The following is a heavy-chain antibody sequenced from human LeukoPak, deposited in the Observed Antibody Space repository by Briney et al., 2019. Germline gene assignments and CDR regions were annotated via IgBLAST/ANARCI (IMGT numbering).Heavy chain of an antibody. Sequence: PGRSLRLSCVASGFVFSSYGMHWVRQASGKGLEWVAVISYDGINKYYADSVTGRFTISRDNSKNTLYLQINGLRPEDTALYYCAKAGHYYDTSGYYLVDWGQGTLVTVSS. CDR3: AKAGHYYDTSGYYLVD. CDR2: ISYDGINK. D-gene: IGHD3-22*01. V-gene: IGHV3-30*18. J-gene: IGHJ4*02. CDR1: GFVFSSYG.